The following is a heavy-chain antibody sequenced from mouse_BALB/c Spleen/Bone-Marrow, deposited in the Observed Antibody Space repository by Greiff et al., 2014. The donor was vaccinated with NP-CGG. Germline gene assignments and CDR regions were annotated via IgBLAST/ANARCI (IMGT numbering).Heavy chain of an antibody. V-gene: IGHV1-7*01. CDR1: GYTFTSYW. CDR2: INPSTGYT. Sequence: QVYVKQSGAELAKPGASVKMSCKASGYTFTSYWMHWVKQRPGQGLEWIGYINPSTGYTEYNQKFKDKATLTADKSSSTAYMQLSSLTSEDSAVYYCARRGYAMDYWGQGTSVTVSS. CDR3: ARRGYAMDY. J-gene: IGHJ4*01.